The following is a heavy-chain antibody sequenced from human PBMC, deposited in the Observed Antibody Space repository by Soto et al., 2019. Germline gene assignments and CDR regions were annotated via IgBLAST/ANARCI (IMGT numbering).Heavy chain of an antibody. V-gene: IGHV4-39*01. J-gene: IGHJ6*02. CDR2: ISYSGTT. CDR3: ARRSGYNFYYNYYGLDV. D-gene: IGHD3-22*01. Sequence: PSETLSLTCTVSGGSISSSNYYWGWIRQPPGKGLEWIGSISYSGTTYYNPSLRSRVTISVDTSKNQFSLKLSSLTAADTAVYYCARRSGYNFYYNYYGLDVWGQGTTVTV. CDR1: GGSISSSNYY.